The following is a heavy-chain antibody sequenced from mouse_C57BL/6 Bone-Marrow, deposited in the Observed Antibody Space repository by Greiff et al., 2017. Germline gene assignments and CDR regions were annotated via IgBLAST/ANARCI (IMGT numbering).Heavy chain of an antibody. CDR2: IDPSDSYT. CDR3: AYILPCYYAMDY. J-gene: IGHJ4*01. CDR1: GYTFTSYW. V-gene: IGHV1-50*01. Sequence: VQLQQPGAELVKPGASVKLSCKASGYTFTSYWMQWVKQRPGQGLEWIGEIDPSDSYTNYNQKFKGKGTLTVDTSSSTAYMQLSSLTSEDSAVYCCAYILPCYYAMDYWGQGTSVTVSS. D-gene: IGHD1-3*01.